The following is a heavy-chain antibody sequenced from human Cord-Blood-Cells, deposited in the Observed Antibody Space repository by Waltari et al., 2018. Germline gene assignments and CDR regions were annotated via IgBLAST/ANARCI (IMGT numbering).Heavy chain of an antibody. J-gene: IGHJ5*02. V-gene: IGHV4-59*08. D-gene: IGHD4-17*01. CDR2: IYYSGGT. Sequence: QVQLQESGPGLVKPSETLSLTCTVSGGSISSYYWSWIRQPPGKGLEWIGYIYYSGGTNYNPSLKSRVTISVDTSKNQFSLKLSSVTAADTAVYYCARGGDYWFDPWGQGTLVTVSS. CDR3: ARGGDYWFDP. CDR1: GGSISSYY.